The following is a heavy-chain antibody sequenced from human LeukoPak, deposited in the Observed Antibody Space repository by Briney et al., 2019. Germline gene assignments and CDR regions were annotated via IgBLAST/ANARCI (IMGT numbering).Heavy chain of an antibody. CDR3: VYYYGSGSVEY. V-gene: IGHV4-38-2*02. Sequence: SQTLSLTCTVSGGSISSGYYWGWIRQPPGKGLEWIGSIYHSGSTYYNPSLKSRVTISVDTSKNQFSLKLSSVTAADTAVYYCVYYYGSGSVEYWGQGTLVTVSS. J-gene: IGHJ4*02. D-gene: IGHD3-10*01. CDR2: IYHSGST. CDR1: GGSISSGYY.